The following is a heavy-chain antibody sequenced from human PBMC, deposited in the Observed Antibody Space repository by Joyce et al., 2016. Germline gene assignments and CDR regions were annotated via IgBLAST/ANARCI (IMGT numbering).Heavy chain of an antibody. D-gene: IGHD4-23*01. V-gene: IGHV3-74*03. Sequence: VQLVESGGGLVQPGGSLRLSCAASGFTFSSYWMYWVRKAQGKGLVWFSRINREGSSKTYADAVKGIFTISRDNAKNTLYLQMNSLRAEDTAVYYCARLRRWSGPSDCWGQGTLVTVSS. J-gene: IGHJ4*02. CDR3: ARLRRWSGPSDC. CDR2: INREGSSK. CDR1: GFTFSSYW.